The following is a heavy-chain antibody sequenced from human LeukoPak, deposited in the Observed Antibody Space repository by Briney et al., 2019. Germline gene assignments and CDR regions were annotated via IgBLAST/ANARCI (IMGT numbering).Heavy chain of an antibody. D-gene: IGHD3-9*01. CDR2: ISSSSLYT. CDR3: AREAYDILTGYRSYWYFDL. J-gene: IGHJ2*01. Sequence: GGSLRLSCAASGFTFSDYYMSWIRQAPRKGLEWVSYISSSSLYTNYADSVKGRFTISRDNAKNSLYLQMNSLRAEDTAVYYCAREAYDILTGYRSYWYFDLWGRGTLVTVSS. CDR1: GFTFSDYY. V-gene: IGHV3-11*05.